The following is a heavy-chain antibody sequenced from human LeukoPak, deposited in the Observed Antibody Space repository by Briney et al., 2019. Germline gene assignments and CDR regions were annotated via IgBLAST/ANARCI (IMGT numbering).Heavy chain of an antibody. J-gene: IGHJ4*02. CDR1: GFSLSTSGMC. CDR3: ARIRYSGRCLDY. D-gene: IGHD6-13*01. Sequence: ESGPTLVNPTQTLTLTCTFSGFSLSTSGMCVSWIRQPPGKALEWLARIDWDDDKYYSTSLKTRLTISKDTSKNQVVLTMTNMDPVDTATYFCARIRYSGRCLDYWGQGTLVTVSS. CDR2: IDWDDDK. V-gene: IGHV2-70*11.